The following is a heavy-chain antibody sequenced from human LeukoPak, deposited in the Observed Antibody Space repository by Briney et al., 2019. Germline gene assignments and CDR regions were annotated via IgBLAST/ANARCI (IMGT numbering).Heavy chain of an antibody. J-gene: IGHJ4*02. CDR2: IYYSGST. D-gene: IGHD6-13*01. CDR1: GGSISSYY. V-gene: IGHV4-59*08. Sequence: SETLSLTCTVSGGSISSYYWSWIRQPPGKGLEWIGYIYYSGSTNYNPSLKSRVTISVDTSKNQFSLKLSSVTAADTAVYYCARHGAAAVSGGRDYWGQGTLVTVSS. CDR3: ARHGAAAVSGGRDY.